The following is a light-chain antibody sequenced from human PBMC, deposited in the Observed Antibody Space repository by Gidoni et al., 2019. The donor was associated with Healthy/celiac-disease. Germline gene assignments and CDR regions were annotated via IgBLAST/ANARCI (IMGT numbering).Light chain of an antibody. CDR1: QSISSW. Sequence: DIQMTQSPSTLSASVGDRVTITCRASQSISSWLAWYQQKPGKAPKLLTYKASSLESGVPSRFSGSGSGTEFTLTISSLQPDDFATYYCQQYNSVRTFGQGTKVEIK. V-gene: IGKV1-5*03. CDR2: KAS. CDR3: QQYNSVRT. J-gene: IGKJ1*01.